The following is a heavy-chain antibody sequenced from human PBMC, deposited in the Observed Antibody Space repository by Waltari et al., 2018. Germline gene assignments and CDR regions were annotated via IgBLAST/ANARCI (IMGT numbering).Heavy chain of an antibody. J-gene: IGHJ4*02. CDR2: IWHDGSNE. CDR1: GFPFSRFG. D-gene: IGHD2-15*01. CDR3: ASQSTTLFDY. V-gene: IGHV3-33*01. Sequence: QVQLVESGGGVVQPGTSLRLSCAASGFPFSRFGMPWVRQAPGKGLEWVAVIWHDGSNEYYVDSVKGRFTISRDNSKNTLYLQMNSLRAEDSAVYYCASQSTTLFDYWGQGTLVTVSS.